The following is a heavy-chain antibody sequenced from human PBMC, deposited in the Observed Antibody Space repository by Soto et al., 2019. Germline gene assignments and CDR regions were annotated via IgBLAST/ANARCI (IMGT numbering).Heavy chain of an antibody. CDR1: GFTFRSSW. Sequence: PGGSLRLSCAASGFTFRSSWMSWVRLHPGNGLEWVANIKDDGSETYYVDSVKGRFTISRDNAKKSLYLQMNSLRVEDTAVYYCVNSYAARGWYEGSDYWGRGTVVTVSS. J-gene: IGHJ4*02. D-gene: IGHD6-19*01. CDR3: VNSYAARGWYEGSDY. V-gene: IGHV3-7*03. CDR2: IKDDGSET.